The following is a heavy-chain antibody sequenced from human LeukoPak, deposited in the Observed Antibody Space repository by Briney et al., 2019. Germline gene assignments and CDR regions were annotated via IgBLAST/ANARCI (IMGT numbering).Heavy chain of an antibody. CDR2: ISYDGSNK. Sequence: GGSLRLSCAASGFTFSSYAMHWVRQAPGKGLEWVAVISYDGSNKYYADSVKGRFTISRDNSKNTLYLQMNSLRAEDTAVYYCAKDLLYGPHYWGQGTLVTVSS. J-gene: IGHJ4*02. D-gene: IGHD2-15*01. V-gene: IGHV3-30*04. CDR1: GFTFSSYA. CDR3: AKDLLYGPHY.